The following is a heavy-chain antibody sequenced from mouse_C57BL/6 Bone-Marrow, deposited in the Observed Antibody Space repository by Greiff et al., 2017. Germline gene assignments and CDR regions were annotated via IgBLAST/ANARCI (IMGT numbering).Heavy chain of an antibody. CDR3: ARGGY. Sequence: VNVVESGPELVKPGASVKISCKASGYAFSSSWMNWVKQRPGKGLEWIGRIYPGDGDTNYNGKFKGKDTLTADKSSRTAYMQLSGLASEDSAVYFGARGGYWGQGTTLTVSA. CDR2: IYPGDGDT. CDR1: GYAFSSSW. J-gene: IGHJ2*01. V-gene: IGHV1-82*01.